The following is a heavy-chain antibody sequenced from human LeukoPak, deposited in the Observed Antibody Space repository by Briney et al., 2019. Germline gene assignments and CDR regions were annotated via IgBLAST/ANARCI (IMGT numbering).Heavy chain of an antibody. V-gene: IGHV4-39*02. Sequence: SETLSLTCSVSDVSLSNINYYWGWIRQPPGKGLEWIGSVYYIGSTYYSPSLKSRVTISVDTSKNQFSLKLTSVTAADTALYYCARVSDFWSGPQEAFDIWGQGTMVTVSS. D-gene: IGHD3-3*01. CDR3: ARVSDFWSGPQEAFDI. J-gene: IGHJ3*02. CDR1: DVSLSNINYY. CDR2: VYYIGST.